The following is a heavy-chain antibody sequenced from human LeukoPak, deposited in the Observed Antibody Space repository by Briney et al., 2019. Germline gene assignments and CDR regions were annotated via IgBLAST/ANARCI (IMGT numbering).Heavy chain of an antibody. CDR1: GFTVSSQY. D-gene: IGHD3-10*01. V-gene: IGHV3-53*01. CDR3: ASSVYSGSPTKSFDY. Sequence: PGGSLRLSCADSGFTVSSQYMNWVRQAPGKGLEWVSVIYSGGGTYYADSVNGRFTISRDNSKNTLYLQMNSMRADDTAVYYCASSVYSGSPTKSFDYWGQGTLVTVSS. J-gene: IGHJ4*02. CDR2: IYSGGGT.